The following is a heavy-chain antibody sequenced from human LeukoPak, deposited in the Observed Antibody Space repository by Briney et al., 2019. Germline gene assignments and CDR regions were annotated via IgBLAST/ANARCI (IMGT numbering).Heavy chain of an antibody. Sequence: PGGSLSLSCAASGITISSYWMSWVRQPPGKGLKWVANIKQDGSVKYYVDSVKGRFTIARDNAMNSLYLQMNSLRAEETAVYYCARDTAMVTSVDYYGMDVWGQGTTVTVSS. D-gene: IGHD5-18*01. CDR2: IKQDGSVK. J-gene: IGHJ6*02. V-gene: IGHV3-7*05. CDR3: ARDTAMVTSVDYYGMDV. CDR1: GITISSYW.